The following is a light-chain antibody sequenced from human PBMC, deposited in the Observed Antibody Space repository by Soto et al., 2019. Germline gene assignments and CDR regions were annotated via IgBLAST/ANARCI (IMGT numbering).Light chain of an antibody. Sequence: DIQMTQSPSSVSASVGDTVTITCRASQGIYSRLAWYQQKPGKAPELLIYATSTLQNGVPSRFSGSGSGTEFTLTISSLQPDDFATYYCQHYNSYSEAFGQGTTGDIK. V-gene: IGKV1D-16*01. CDR1: QGIYSR. J-gene: IGKJ1*01. CDR3: QHYNSYSEA. CDR2: ATS.